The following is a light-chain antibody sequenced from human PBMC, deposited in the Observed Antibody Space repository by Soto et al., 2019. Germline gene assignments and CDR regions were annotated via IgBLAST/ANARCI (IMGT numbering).Light chain of an antibody. V-gene: IGKV1-39*01. CDR1: QSISGY. CDR2: AAS. J-gene: IGKJ1*01. CDR3: QQSDSTWT. Sequence: DIQMTQSPSSLSASVGDRVTITCRATQSISGYLNWYQHKPGKAPRLLIYAASILQNGVPSRFSGSGSETDFTLTISSLQPEDFATYYCQQSDSTWTFGQGTKVE.